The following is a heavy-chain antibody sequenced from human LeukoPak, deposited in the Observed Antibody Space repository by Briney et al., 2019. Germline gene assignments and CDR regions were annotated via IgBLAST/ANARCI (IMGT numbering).Heavy chain of an antibody. V-gene: IGHV1-46*01. CDR3: AREGNQNIVVVVAATGGFDY. Sequence: GASVKVSCKASGYTFTSYYMHWVRQAPGQGLEWMGIINPSSGSTSYAQKFQGRVTMTRDTSTITVYMELSSLRSEDTAVYYCAREGNQNIVVVVAATGGFDYWGQGTLVTVSS. CDR1: GYTFTSYY. J-gene: IGHJ4*02. D-gene: IGHD2-15*01. CDR2: INPSSGST.